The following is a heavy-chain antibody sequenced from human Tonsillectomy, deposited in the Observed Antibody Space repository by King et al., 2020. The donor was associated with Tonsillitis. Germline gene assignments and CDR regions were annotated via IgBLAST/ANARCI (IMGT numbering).Heavy chain of an antibody. J-gene: IGHJ3*02. V-gene: IGHV4-38-2*02. CDR1: GYSISSGYY. CDR2: IYHSGST. D-gene: IGHD3-9*01. CDR3: ARDSPAPTWYYDILTGYSPTTTGPFDI. Sequence: VQLQESGPGLVKPSETLSLTCAVSGYSISSGYYWGWIRQPPGKGLEWIGSIYHSGSTYYNPSLKSRVTISVDTSKNQFSLKLSSLTAADTAVYYCARDSPAPTWYYDILTGYSPTTTGPFDIWGQGTMVTVSS.